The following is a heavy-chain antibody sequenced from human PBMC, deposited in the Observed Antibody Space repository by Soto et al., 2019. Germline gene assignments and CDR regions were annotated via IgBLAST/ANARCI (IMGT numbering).Heavy chain of an antibody. J-gene: IGHJ5*02. Sequence: PSETLSLTCTVSSGSISSNDYYWNWIRQAPGKGPEWIAYIFYSGGTYYNPSLKSRVTISVDTSKNQFSLKLSSVTAADTAVYYWARDSSTSHNWFDPWGQGPLVTVSS. D-gene: IGHD2-2*01. CDR1: SGSISSNDYY. V-gene: IGHV4-30-4*01. CDR2: IFYSGGT. CDR3: ARDSSTSHNWFDP.